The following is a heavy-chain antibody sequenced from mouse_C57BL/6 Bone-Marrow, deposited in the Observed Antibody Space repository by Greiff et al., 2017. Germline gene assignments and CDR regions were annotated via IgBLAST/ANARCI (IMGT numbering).Heavy chain of an antibody. Sequence: VQLQQSGPGLVQPSQSLSITCTVSGFSLTSYGVHWVRQSPGKGLEWLGVIWRGGSTDYNAAFMSRLSITKDNSKSQVFFKMNSMQADDTAIYYCAKNRSGYDAMDDWGQGTSVTVSS. CDR1: GFSLTSYG. CDR3: AKNRSGYDAMDD. V-gene: IGHV2-5*01. J-gene: IGHJ4*01. CDR2: IWRGGST. D-gene: IGHD3-2*02.